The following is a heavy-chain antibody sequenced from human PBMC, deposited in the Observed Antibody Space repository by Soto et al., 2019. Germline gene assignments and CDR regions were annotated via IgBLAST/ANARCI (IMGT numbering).Heavy chain of an antibody. J-gene: IGHJ4*02. Sequence: EVQLLESGGGLVQPGGSLRLSCAASGFTFSNYAMNWVRQAPGKGLEWVASIRGSAGTPYCADSVRGRFTISRDNSKNTLSLQMNSLRVEDTAVYYCAKDRDYFDYWGQGALVTVSS. CDR1: GFTFSNYA. CDR3: AKDRDYFDY. CDR2: IRGSAGTP. V-gene: IGHV3-23*01.